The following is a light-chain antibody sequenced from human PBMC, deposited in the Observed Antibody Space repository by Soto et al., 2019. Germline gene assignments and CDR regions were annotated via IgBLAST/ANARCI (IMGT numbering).Light chain of an antibody. V-gene: IGLV1-51*01. Sequence: QSVLTQPPSVSAAPGQKVTISCSGTTSNIGNHYVSWYQQLPGTAPKLLIYDTDKRPSGIPDRLSGSKSGTSATLGITGLQTGDEADYYCGTWDNSLDTWVFGGGTKLTVL. CDR3: GTWDNSLDTWV. CDR1: TSNIGNHY. J-gene: IGLJ3*02. CDR2: DTD.